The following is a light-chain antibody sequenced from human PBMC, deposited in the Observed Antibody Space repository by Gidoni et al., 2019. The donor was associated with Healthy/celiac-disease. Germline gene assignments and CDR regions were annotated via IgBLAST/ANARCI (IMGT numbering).Light chain of an antibody. V-gene: IGLV3-1*01. CDR2: QDS. Sequence: SYELTQPPSVSVSPGQTASLTFSGDKLGDKYACWYQQKPGQSPVLVIYQDSKRPSGIPERFSGSNSGNTATLTISGTQAMDEADYYCQAWDSSTANVVFGGGTKLTVL. J-gene: IGLJ2*01. CDR1: KLGDKY. CDR3: QAWDSSTANVV.